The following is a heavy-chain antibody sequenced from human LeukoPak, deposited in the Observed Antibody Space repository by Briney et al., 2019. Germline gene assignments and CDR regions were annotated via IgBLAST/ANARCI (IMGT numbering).Heavy chain of an antibody. V-gene: IGHV1-2*06. CDR1: GYTFTGYY. Sequence: ASVKVSCKASGYTFTGYYMHWVRQAPGQGLEWMGRINPNSGGTNYAQKFQGRVTMTRDTSISTAYMELSRLRSDDTAVYYCARVPPYRYSYGPFDYWGQGTLVSVSS. J-gene: IGHJ4*02. CDR2: INPNSGGT. D-gene: IGHD5-18*01. CDR3: ARVPPYRYSYGPFDY.